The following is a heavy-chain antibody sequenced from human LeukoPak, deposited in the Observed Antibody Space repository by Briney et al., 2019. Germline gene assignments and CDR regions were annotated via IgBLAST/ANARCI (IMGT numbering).Heavy chain of an antibody. J-gene: IGHJ3*02. CDR1: GGSFSGYY. V-gene: IGHV4-34*01. Sequence: PSETLSLTCAVYGGSFSGYYWSWIRQPPGKGLEWIGEINHSGSTNYNPSLKSRVTISVDTSKNQFSLKLSSVTAADTAVYYCARGVRQWLAAGDAFDIWGQGTMVTVFS. CDR2: INHSGST. D-gene: IGHD6-19*01. CDR3: ARGVRQWLAAGDAFDI.